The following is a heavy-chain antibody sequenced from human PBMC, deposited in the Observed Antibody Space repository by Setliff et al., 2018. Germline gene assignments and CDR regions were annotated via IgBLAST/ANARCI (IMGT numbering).Heavy chain of an antibody. V-gene: IGHV4-39*07. D-gene: IGHD2-8*01. CDR1: GVSFSSTTFY. CDR3: ARDPGVHSGTWCLDS. J-gene: IGHJ4*02. CDR2: VSFFGSA. Sequence: SETLSLTCNVSGVSFSSTTFYWAWIRQSPGKGLEWIGSVSFFGSAYYNPSLQSRGAISLDTSRNQFSLELSSVTAADTAVYYCARDPGVHSGTWCLDSWGQGTQFTVSS.